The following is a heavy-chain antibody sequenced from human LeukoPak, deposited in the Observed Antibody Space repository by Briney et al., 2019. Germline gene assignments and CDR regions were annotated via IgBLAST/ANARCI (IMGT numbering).Heavy chain of an antibody. CDR2: ITDSSTST. D-gene: IGHD6-13*01. CDR3: AKGSSSSRPYYLDY. Sequence: GGSLRLSCAASGFTFNNYVMNWVRQAPGKGLEWVSAITDSSTSTYYADSVKGRFTISRHNSKNTLYLQMNSLRAEDTAVYYCAKGSSSSRPYYLDYWGQGTLVTVSS. CDR1: GFTFNNYV. J-gene: IGHJ4*02. V-gene: IGHV3-23*01.